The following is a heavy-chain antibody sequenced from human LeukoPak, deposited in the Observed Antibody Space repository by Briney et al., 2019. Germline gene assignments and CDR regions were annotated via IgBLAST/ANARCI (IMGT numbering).Heavy chain of an antibody. Sequence: SQTLSLTCTVSGGSISSGSYYWSWIRQPAGKGLEWIGCIYTSGSTNYNPSLKSRVTISVDTSKNQFSLKLSSVTAADTAVYYCARDQDWGQGTLVTVSS. CDR1: GGSISSGSYY. V-gene: IGHV4-61*02. J-gene: IGHJ4*02. CDR2: IYTSGST. CDR3: ARDQD.